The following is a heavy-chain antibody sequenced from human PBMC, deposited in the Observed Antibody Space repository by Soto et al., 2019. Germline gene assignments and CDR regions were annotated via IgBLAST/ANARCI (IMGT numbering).Heavy chain of an antibody. D-gene: IGHD5-18*01. J-gene: IGHJ6*02. Sequence: EVQLVQSGAEVKKPGESLRISCKGSGYSFTSYWIDWVSQMPGKGLEWMGRIDPSDSYTNYSPSFQGHVTISADKSISTAYLQWSSLKASDTAMYYCARTSMQSRGYSYGHGGMDVWGQGTTVTVSS. CDR1: GYSFTSYW. V-gene: IGHV5-10-1*01. CDR3: ARTSMQSRGYSYGHGGMDV. CDR2: IDPSDSYT.